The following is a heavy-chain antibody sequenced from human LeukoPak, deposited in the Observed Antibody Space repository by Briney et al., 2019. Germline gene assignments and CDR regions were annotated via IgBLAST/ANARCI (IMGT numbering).Heavy chain of an antibody. V-gene: IGHV3-21*01. CDR2: ISSSSSYI. CDR3: ARKPPSADY. CDR1: GFTFSSYS. Sequence: GGSLRLSCAASGFTFSSYSMNWVRQAPGKGLEWVSSISSSSSYIYYTDSAKGRFTISRDNAKNSLYLQMNSLRAEDTAVYYCARKPPSADYWGQGTLVTVSS. J-gene: IGHJ4*02.